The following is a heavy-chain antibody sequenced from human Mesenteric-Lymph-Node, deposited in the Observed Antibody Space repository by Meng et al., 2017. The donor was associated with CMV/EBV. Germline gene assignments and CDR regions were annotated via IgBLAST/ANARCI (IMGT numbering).Heavy chain of an antibody. CDR2: INPYNGVT. V-gene: IGHV1-2*02. CDR3: AREEFGRNSRFDY. J-gene: IGHJ4*02. CDR1: GYTFTSYD. D-gene: IGHD4-23*01. Sequence: KAAGYTFTSYDSNWVRQATGQGLEWMGWINPYNGVTQYAQKFQDRVTMTGDTSITTAYIDLSRLTSDDTAIYYCAREEFGRNSRFDYWGQGTLVTVSS.